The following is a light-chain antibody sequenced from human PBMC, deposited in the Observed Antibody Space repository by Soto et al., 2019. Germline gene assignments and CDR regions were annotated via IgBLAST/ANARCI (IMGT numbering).Light chain of an antibody. CDR2: EVS. J-gene: IGLJ2*01. CDR3: SSYAGRDNYVV. Sequence: QSVLTQPPSASGSPGQSVTISCTGTSSDVGIYNYVSWYQQHPGKAPKLTIYEVSQRPSGVPDRFSGTKSGNTASLTVSGLQAEDEADYYCSSYAGRDNYVVFGGGTKLTVL. V-gene: IGLV2-8*01. CDR1: SSDVGIYNY.